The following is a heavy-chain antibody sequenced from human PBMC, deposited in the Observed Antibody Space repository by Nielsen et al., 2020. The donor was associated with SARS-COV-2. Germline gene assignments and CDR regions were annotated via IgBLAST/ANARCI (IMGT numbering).Heavy chain of an antibody. Sequence: GSLKISCAGSGFTFSSYYFNWVRQAPGKGLMWVSRINTDGSRSAYADAVKGRFTISRDNARDTLSLQMNSLSVEDTAMYYCVRVRDDGHYYDTGPFDYWGQGALVTVSS. V-gene: IGHV3-74*01. CDR2: INTDGSRS. J-gene: IGHJ4*02. CDR1: GFTFSSYY. D-gene: IGHD3-22*01. CDR3: VRVRDDGHYYDTGPFDY.